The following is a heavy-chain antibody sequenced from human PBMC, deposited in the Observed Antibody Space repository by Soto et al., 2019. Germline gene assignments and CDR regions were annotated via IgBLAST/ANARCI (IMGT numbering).Heavy chain of an antibody. Sequence: QITLKESGPTLVKPTQTLTLTCTFSGFSLSTSGVGVGWIRQPPGKALEWLALIYWDDDKRYSPSLKSRLTTTNDTSKTQGGLTKTTMDPVDTATYYCALVYCSGGSCYEENWFDPWGPGTLVTVSS. V-gene: IGHV2-5*02. CDR2: IYWDDDK. D-gene: IGHD2-15*01. CDR3: ALVYCSGGSCYEENWFDP. CDR1: GFSLSTSGVG. J-gene: IGHJ5*02.